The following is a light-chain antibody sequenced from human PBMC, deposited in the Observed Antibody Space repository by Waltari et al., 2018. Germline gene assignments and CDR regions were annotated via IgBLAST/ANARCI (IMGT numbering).Light chain of an antibody. CDR3: QQSYSTPLFT. CDR1: QSISIY. Sequence: DIQMTQSPSSLSASVGDRVTITCRESQSISIYLNWYQQKPGKAPKLLIYAATSLQSGVTSRFSGSGSGTDFTLTISSMQPEDFATYYCQQSYSTPLFTFGPGTKVDIK. V-gene: IGKV1-39*01. J-gene: IGKJ3*01. CDR2: AAT.